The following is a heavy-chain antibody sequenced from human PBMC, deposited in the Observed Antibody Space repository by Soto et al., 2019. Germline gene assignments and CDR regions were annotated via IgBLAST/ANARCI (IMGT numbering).Heavy chain of an antibody. Sequence: SETLSLTCTVSGDTSTSYYWGWIRQAPGKGLEWIGYIHNSGTSTHNPSLNGRVTISIDMSKKQFSLKLTSLTSADTAVYYCARDFYDSVGYTWFDSWSQGTLVTVS. CDR1: GDTSTSYY. D-gene: IGHD3-22*01. CDR3: ARDFYDSVGYTWFDS. CDR2: IHNSGTS. V-gene: IGHV4-59*01. J-gene: IGHJ5*01.